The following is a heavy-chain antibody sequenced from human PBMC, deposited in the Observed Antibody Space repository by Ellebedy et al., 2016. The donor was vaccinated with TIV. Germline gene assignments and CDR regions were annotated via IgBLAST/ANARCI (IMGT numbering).Heavy chain of an antibody. CDR1: GFTFSLYS. D-gene: IGHD3-3*01. CDR2: IWYDGSTK. CDR3: ASLKLLFGVVISIFDY. V-gene: IGHV3-33*08. J-gene: IGHJ4*02. Sequence: GESLKISCAASGFTFSLYSMNWVRQAPGKGLEWVAVIWYDGSTKYYADSVEGRFTISRDNSKNTLYLQMNSLRAEDTAMYYCASLKLLFGVVISIFDYWGQGTLVTVSS.